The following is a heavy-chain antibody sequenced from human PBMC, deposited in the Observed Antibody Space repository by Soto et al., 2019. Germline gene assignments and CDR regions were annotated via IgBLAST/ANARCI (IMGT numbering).Heavy chain of an antibody. Sequence: SETLSLTCTVSGGAVSSGSYYWSWIRQPPGKGLEWIGYIYYSGSTNYNPSLKSRVTISVDTSKNQFSLKLSSVTAADTAVYYCASILAIFGVVGGNNWFDPWGQGTLVTVSS. J-gene: IGHJ5*02. CDR3: ASILAIFGVVGGNNWFDP. D-gene: IGHD3-3*01. CDR2: IYYSGST. V-gene: IGHV4-61*01. CDR1: GGAVSSGSYY.